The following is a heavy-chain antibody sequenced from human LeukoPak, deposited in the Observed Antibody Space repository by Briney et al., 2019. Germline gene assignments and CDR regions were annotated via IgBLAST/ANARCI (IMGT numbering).Heavy chain of an antibody. Sequence: SVKVSCKASGGTFSSYAISWVRQAPGQGLEWMGGIIPLFGTTNYAQKFQGRVTITAGESTTTAYMELSSLTSEDTAVYYCARDFRTDGFWSGSLDYWGQGTLVTVSS. CDR1: GGTFSSYA. J-gene: IGHJ4*02. D-gene: IGHD3-3*01. CDR2: IIPLFGTT. V-gene: IGHV1-69*13. CDR3: ARDFRTDGFWSGSLDY.